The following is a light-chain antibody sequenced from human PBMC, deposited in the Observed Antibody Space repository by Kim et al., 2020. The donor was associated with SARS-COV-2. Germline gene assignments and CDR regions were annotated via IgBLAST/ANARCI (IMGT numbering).Light chain of an antibody. J-gene: IGKJ2*02. V-gene: IGKV3-20*01. CDR1: QSVASNY. Sequence: LSPGEPATLSCRASQSVASNYLAWYQQKPGQAPRLLIFDASTRATGISDRFSGSGSGTDFTLTISRLEPEDFAVYYCQQYGSSPCTFGQGTKLEIK. CDR2: DAS. CDR3: QQYGSSPCT.